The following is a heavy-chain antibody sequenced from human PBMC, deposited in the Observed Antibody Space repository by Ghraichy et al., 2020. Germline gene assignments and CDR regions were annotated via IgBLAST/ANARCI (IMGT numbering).Heavy chain of an antibody. V-gene: IGHV4-39*01. Sequence: SETLSLTCTVSGGSISSSSYYWGWIRQPPGKGLEWIGSIYYSGSTYYNPSLKSRVTISVDTSKNQFSLKLSSVTAADTAVYYCARTGSKAWVFDYWGQGTLVTVSS. D-gene: IGHD2-2*01. CDR3: ARTGSKAWVFDY. CDR1: GGSISSSSYY. J-gene: IGHJ4*02. CDR2: IYYSGST.